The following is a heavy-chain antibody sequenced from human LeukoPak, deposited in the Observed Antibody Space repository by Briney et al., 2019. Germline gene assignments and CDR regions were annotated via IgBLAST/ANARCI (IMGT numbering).Heavy chain of an antibody. CDR1: GYTFTSYA. CDR3: ARDYYGSGSPPSY. Sequence: ASVKVSCKASGYTFTSYAMNWVRQAPGQGLEWMGIINPSGGSTSYAQKFQGRVTMTRDMSTSTVYMELSSLRSEDTAVYYCARDYYGSGSPPSYWGQGTLVTVSS. J-gene: IGHJ4*02. D-gene: IGHD3-10*01. V-gene: IGHV1-46*01. CDR2: INPSGGST.